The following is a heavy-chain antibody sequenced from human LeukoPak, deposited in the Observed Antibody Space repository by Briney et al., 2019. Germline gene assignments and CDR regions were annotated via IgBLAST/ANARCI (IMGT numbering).Heavy chain of an antibody. CDR1: GFTFSSYA. Sequence: GGSLRLSCAASGFTFSSYAMHWVRQAPGKGLEWVAVISYDGSNKYYADSVKGRLTISRDNSKNTLYLQMNSLRAEDTAVYYCARAQDYRLVPFDYWGQGTLVTVSS. D-gene: IGHD3-9*01. CDR3: ARAQDYRLVPFDY. V-gene: IGHV3-30-3*01. J-gene: IGHJ4*02. CDR2: ISYDGSNK.